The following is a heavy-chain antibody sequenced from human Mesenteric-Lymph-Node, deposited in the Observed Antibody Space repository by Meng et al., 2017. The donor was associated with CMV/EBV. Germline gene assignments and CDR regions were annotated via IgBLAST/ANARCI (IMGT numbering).Heavy chain of an antibody. D-gene: IGHD6-13*01. J-gene: IGHJ4*02. Sequence: CAASGFTFSSYSMSWVRQAPGKGLEWVSTISGSGGSTYYADSVKGRFTISRDSSKNTLYLQMNSLRADDTAIYYCAKDYTSSWFYFDYWGQGTLVTVSS. V-gene: IGHV3-23*01. CDR3: AKDYTSSWFYFDY. CDR2: ISGSGGST. CDR1: GFTFSSYS.